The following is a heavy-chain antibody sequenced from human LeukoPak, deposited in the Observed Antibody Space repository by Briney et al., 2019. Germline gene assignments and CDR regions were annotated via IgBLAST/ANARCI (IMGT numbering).Heavy chain of an antibody. J-gene: IGHJ4*02. CDR3: ARRNYDSSGYHLYYFDS. Sequence: PSETLSLTCTVSGGSISSYYWSWIRQPPGKGLEWIGYIYYSGSTYYNPSLKSRVTISVDTSKNQFSLKLSSVTAADTAVYYCARRNYDSSGYHLYYFDSWGQGTLVTVSS. V-gene: IGHV4-59*12. CDR1: GGSISSYY. CDR2: IYYSGST. D-gene: IGHD3-22*01.